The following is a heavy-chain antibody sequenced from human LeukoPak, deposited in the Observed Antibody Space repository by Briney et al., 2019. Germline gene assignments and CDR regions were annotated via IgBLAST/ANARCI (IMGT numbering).Heavy chain of an antibody. Sequence: PSETLSLTCAVSGYSISSGYYWGWIRQPPGKGLEWIGSIYRSGSTYYNPSLKSRVTISVDTSKNQFSLKLSSVTAADTAVYYCARDGGIVGATTFDYWGQGTLVTVSS. V-gene: IGHV4-38-2*02. CDR1: GYSISSGYY. CDR2: IYRSGST. D-gene: IGHD1-26*01. J-gene: IGHJ4*02. CDR3: ARDGGIVGATTFDY.